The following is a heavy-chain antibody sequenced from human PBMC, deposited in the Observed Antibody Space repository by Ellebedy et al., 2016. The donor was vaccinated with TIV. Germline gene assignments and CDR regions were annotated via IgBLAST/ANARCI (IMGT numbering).Heavy chain of an antibody. CDR1: GGSFSGYY. CDR2: IYYSGST. V-gene: IGHV4-31*11. J-gene: IGHJ4*02. CDR3: ASHYDILTGYYDY. Sequence: SETLSLTCAVYGGSFSGYYWSWIRQHPGKGLEWIGYIYYSGSTYYNPSLKSRVTISVDTSKNQFSLKLRSVTAADTAVYYCASHYDILTGYYDYWGQGTLVTVSS. D-gene: IGHD3-9*01.